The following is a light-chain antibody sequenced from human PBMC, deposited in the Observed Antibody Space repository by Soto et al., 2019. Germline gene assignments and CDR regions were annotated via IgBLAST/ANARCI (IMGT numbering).Light chain of an antibody. CDR1: ESIDNW. J-gene: IGKJ4*01. V-gene: IGKV1-5*01. CDR2: AAS. Sequence: DIQRTQSPSTLSASVVYTFTITFRASESIDNWLAWYQQKPGKAPKLLIFAASTLVRGVPSRFSGRGSGTEFTLTISSLQADDFATYFCQKYDDYPLTCGGGTTGDIK. CDR3: QKYDDYPLT.